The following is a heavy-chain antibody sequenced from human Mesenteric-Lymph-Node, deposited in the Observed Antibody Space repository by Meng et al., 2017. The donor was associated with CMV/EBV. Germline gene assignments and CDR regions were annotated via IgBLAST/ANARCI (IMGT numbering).Heavy chain of an antibody. D-gene: IGHD2-2*02. CDR1: GGSISSRNYY. V-gene: IGHV4-39*07. J-gene: IGHJ4*02. Sequence: SETLSLTCTVSGGSISSRNYYWGWVRRPPGEGLEWIASLYHTGSTFYNPSLKSRVTISVDTSKNQFSLRLSSMTAADTAVYYCATDIVVVAAAIGTDYWGQGTLVTVSS. CDR2: LYHTGST. CDR3: ATDIVVVAAAIGTDY.